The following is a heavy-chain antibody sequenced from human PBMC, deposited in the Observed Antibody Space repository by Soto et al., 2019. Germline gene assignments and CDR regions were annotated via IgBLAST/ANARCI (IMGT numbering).Heavy chain of an antibody. J-gene: IGHJ6*02. CDR3: ARGSSSNKYGMDV. D-gene: IGHD6-6*01. Sequence: PSETLSLTCAVYGGSSSGYYWSWIRQPPGKGLEWIGEINHSGSTNYNPSLKSRVTISVDTSKNQFSLKLSSVTAADTAVYYCARGSSSNKYGMDVWGQGTTVTVSS. CDR2: INHSGST. V-gene: IGHV4-34*01. CDR1: GGSSSGYY.